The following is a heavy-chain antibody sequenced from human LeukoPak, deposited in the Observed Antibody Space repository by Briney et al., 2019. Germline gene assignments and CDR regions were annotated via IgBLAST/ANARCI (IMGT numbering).Heavy chain of an antibody. D-gene: IGHD3-10*01. CDR3: ARGQGNRLLWVGESLSNINPLDY. V-gene: IGHV1-18*01. Sequence: GASVKVSCKASGYTFTSYGISWVRQAPGQGLEWMGWISGYNGNTNYAQKLQSRVTMTTDTSTSTAYMELRSLRSDDTAVYYCARGQGNRLLWVGESLSNINPLDYWGQGTLVTVSS. CDR1: GYTFTSYG. J-gene: IGHJ4*02. CDR2: ISGYNGNT.